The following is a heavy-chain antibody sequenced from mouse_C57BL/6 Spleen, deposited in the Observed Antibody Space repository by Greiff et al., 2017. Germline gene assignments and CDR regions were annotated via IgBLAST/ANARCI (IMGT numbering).Heavy chain of an antibody. CDR2: IYPGDGDT. D-gene: IGHD2-4*01. CDR3: ARVEAYYDYDEGGMDY. CDR1: GYAFSSSW. V-gene: IGHV1-82*01. J-gene: IGHJ4*01. Sequence: VQLQQSGPELVKPGASVKISCKASGYAFSSSWMNWVKQRPGKGLEWIGRIYPGDGDTNYNGKFKGKATLTADKSSSTAYMQLSSLTSEDSAVYFCARVEAYYDYDEGGMDYWGQGTSVTVSS.